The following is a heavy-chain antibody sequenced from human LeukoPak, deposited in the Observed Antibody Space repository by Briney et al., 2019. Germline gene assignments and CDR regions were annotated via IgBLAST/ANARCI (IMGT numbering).Heavy chain of an antibody. CDR3: ARERVVPAAMENWYFDL. V-gene: IGHV4-59*01. J-gene: IGHJ2*01. Sequence: SETLSLTCTVSGGSISSNYWSWIRQPPGKGLEWIGYIYYSGSTNYNPSLKSRVTISVDTSKNQFSLKLSSVTAADTAVYYCARERVVPAAMENWYFDLWGRGTLVTVSS. D-gene: IGHD2-2*01. CDR1: GGSISSNY. CDR2: IYYSGST.